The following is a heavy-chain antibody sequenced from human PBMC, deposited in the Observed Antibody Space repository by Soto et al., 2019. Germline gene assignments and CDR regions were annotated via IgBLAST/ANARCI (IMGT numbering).Heavy chain of an antibody. CDR2: IIPFFGTA. D-gene: IGHD3-16*01. V-gene: IGHV1-69*13. CDR3: ARTAPMDAGDKYYYDF. CDR1: GGTFSTFG. J-gene: IGHJ4*02. Sequence: ASVKVSCKTSGGTFSTFGISWVRQAPGQGLEWMGGIIPFFGTAEYSQKFEDRITITADESTNTVYMDLRSLTSEDTAIYYCARTAPMDAGDKYYYDFWGQGALVTVSS.